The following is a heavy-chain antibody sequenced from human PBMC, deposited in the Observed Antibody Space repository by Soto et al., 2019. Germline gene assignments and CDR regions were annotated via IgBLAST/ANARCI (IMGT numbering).Heavy chain of an antibody. CDR1: GGSVNTIGSF. CDR3: ARVCCYGRLEY. J-gene: IGHJ4*02. D-gene: IGHD2-15*01. CDR2: ISYSGSP. Sequence: QVQLQESGPGLVKPSETLSLTCAVSGGSVNTIGSFWTWIRRPPGRGLELLGQISYSGSPLYNSSLRGRVAILLDSSANQFSLSLSSVTTADTAVYNCARVCCYGRLEYWGQGTPVIVSS. V-gene: IGHV4-61*08.